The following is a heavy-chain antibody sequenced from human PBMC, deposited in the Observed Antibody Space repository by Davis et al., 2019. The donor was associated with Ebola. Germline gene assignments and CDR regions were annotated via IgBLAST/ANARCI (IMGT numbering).Heavy chain of an antibody. CDR2: IKQDGSEK. CDR3: ASLITMYYYYGMDV. J-gene: IGHJ6*04. V-gene: IGHV3-7*03. CDR1: GFTFSSYW. Sequence: PGGSLRLSCAASGFTFSSYWMSWVRQAPGKGLEWVANIKQDGSEKYYVDSVKGRFTIPRDNAKNSLYLQMNSLRAEETAVYYCASLITMYYYYGMDVWGKGTTVTVSS. D-gene: IGHD3-10*01.